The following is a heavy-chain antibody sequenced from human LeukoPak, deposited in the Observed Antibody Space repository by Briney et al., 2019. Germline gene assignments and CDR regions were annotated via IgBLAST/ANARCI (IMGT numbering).Heavy chain of an antibody. CDR1: GGSFSGYF. CDR3: ARGYLGATWFFSPFYFDY. CDR2: IYFSGST. D-gene: IGHD1-26*01. Sequence: PSETLSLTCAVYGGSFSGYFWSWIRQPPGKGLEWIGSIYFSGSTYYNPSLKSRVTISVDTSKNQFALKLSSLTAADTAVYYCARGYLGATWFFSPFYFDYWGQGTLVTVSS. J-gene: IGHJ4*02. V-gene: IGHV4-34*01.